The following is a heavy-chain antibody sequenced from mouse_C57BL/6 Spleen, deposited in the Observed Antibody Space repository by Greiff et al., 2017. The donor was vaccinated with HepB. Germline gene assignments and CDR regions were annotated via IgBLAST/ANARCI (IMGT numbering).Heavy chain of an antibody. CDR3: ARGDYGNYGWFAY. D-gene: IGHD2-1*01. CDR2: IDPEDGET. CDR1: GFNIKDYY. V-gene: IGHV14-2*01. J-gene: IGHJ3*01. Sequence: VQLQQSGAELVKPGASVKLSCTASGFNIKDYYMHWVKQRTEQGLEWIGRIDPEDGETKYAPQFQGKATITADTSSNTAYLQLSSLTSEDTAVYYCARGDYGNYGWFAYWGQGTLVTVSA.